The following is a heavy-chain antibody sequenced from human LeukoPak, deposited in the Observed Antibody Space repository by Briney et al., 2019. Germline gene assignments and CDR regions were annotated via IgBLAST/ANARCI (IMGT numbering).Heavy chain of an antibody. J-gene: IGHJ4*02. V-gene: IGHV3-74*01. CDR2: INTDGSDT. CDR1: GFTFSNHW. D-gene: IGHD7-27*01. CDR3: ARNNWGIDD. Sequence: GGSLRLSCAASGFTFSNHWRHWVRQVSGKGLVWVSRINTDGSDTSYADSVEGRFTISRDNARNTLYLQMNSLRPEDTAVYYCARNNWGIDDWGQGTLVTVSS.